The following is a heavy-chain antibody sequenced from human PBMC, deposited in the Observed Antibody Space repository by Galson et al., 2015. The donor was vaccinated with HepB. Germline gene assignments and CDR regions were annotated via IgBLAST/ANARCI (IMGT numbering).Heavy chain of an antibody. CDR3: ARSDDPHIVSTTYFDY. J-gene: IGHJ4*02. CDR2: ISTSSTYT. V-gene: IGHV3-21*06. D-gene: IGHD5/OR15-5a*01. CDR1: GFIFSTYG. Sequence: SLRLSCAASGFIFSTYGMNWVRQAPGKGLEWVSSISTSSTYTHYADSVKGRFTISRDDAKNSLYLQMNSLRAEDTAVYYCARSDDPHIVSTTYFDYWGQGTLVTASS.